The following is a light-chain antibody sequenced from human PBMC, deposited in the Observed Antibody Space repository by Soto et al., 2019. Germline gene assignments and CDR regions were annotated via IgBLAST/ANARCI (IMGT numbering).Light chain of an antibody. Sequence: QSALTQPPSASGSPGQSVTISCSGSSSDVGAYNSVSWYQQHPGKAPKLIISEVSKRPSGVPTRFSGSKSGNTASLTVSGLQAEDEADYYCSSLAAGGSNLLFGGVTKLTVL. CDR3: SSLAAGGSNLL. CDR2: EVS. J-gene: IGLJ2*01. V-gene: IGLV2-8*01. CDR1: SSDVGAYNS.